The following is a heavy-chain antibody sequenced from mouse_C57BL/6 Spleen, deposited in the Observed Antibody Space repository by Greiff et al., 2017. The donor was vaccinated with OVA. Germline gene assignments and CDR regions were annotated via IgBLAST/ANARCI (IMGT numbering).Heavy chain of an antibody. CDR1: GYTFTSYW. V-gene: IGHV1-50*01. Sequence: QVQLQQSGAELVKPGASVKLSCKASGYTFTSYWMQWVKRRPGQGLEWIGEIDPSDSYTNYNQKFKGKATLTVDTSSSTAYMQLSSLTSEDSAVYYCARNLLYSNDAMDYWGQGTSVTVSS. CDR3: ARNLLYSNDAMDY. CDR2: IDPSDSYT. J-gene: IGHJ4*01. D-gene: IGHD2-5*01.